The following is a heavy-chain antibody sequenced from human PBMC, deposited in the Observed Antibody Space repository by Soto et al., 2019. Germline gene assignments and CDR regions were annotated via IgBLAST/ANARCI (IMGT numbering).Heavy chain of an antibody. CDR2: INPGDSDI. CDR3: ARHEQFYYYYYGMDV. D-gene: IGHD4-4*01. J-gene: IGHJ6*02. CDR1: GYSFTTYC. V-gene: IGHV5-51*01. Sequence: PGASLKISCSASGYSFTTYCIALVLQMPGKGLEWMGIINPGDSDIRYSPSFQCQVTISADNSISTAYLQWSSLKASDTAMYYCARHEQFYYYYYGMDVWGQGTAVTVSS.